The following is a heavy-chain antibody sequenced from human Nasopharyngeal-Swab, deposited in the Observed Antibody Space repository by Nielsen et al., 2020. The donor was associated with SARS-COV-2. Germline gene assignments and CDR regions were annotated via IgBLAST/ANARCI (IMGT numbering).Heavy chain of an antibody. D-gene: IGHD2-2*01. CDR2: IRYDGSNK. Sequence: VRQAPGKGLEWVAFIRYDGSNKYYADSVKGRFTISRDNSKNTLYLQMITLRAEDTAVYYCAKDRSNGSWYFDYWGQGTLVTVSS. CDR3: AKDRSNGSWYFDY. J-gene: IGHJ4*02. V-gene: IGHV3-30*02.